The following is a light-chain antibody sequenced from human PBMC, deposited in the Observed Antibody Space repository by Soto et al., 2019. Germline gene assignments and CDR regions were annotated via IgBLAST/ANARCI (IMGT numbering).Light chain of an antibody. V-gene: IGLV1-40*01. Sequence: QSALTQPPSVSGAPGQKVTISCTGSSSNLGTGYDVHWYQQYPGRAPKLLIYANDKRPSGAPDRISGSKSGTSASLAMTGLQAENEADYYCQSYDISLSAWVFGGGTKLTVL. CDR1: SSNLGTGYD. CDR3: QSYDISLSAWV. J-gene: IGLJ3*02. CDR2: AND.